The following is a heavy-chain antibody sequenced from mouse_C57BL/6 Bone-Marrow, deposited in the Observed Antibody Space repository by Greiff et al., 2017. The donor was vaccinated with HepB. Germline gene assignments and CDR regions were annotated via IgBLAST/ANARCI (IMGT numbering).Heavy chain of an antibody. Sequence: EVKLMESGGGLVKPGGSLKLSCAASGFTFSDYGMHWVRQAPEKGLEWVAYISSGSSTIYYADTVKGRFTISRDNAKNTLFLQMTSLRSEDTAMYYCARRRITTAMDYWGQGTSVTVSS. D-gene: IGHD1-2*01. J-gene: IGHJ4*01. V-gene: IGHV5-17*01. CDR2: ISSGSSTI. CDR3: ARRRITTAMDY. CDR1: GFTFSDYG.